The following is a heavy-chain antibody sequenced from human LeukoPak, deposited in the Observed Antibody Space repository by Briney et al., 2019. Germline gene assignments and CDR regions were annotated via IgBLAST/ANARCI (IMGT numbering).Heavy chain of an antibody. J-gene: IGHJ4*02. Sequence: SETLSLTCAVYGRSFSGYYWSWIRQPPGKGLEWIGEINHSGSTNYNPSLKSRVTISVDTSKNQFSLKLSSVTAADTAVYYCARFGSGWHYFDYWGQGTLVTVSS. V-gene: IGHV4-34*01. CDR2: INHSGST. CDR3: ARFGSGWHYFDY. D-gene: IGHD6-19*01. CDR1: GRSFSGYY.